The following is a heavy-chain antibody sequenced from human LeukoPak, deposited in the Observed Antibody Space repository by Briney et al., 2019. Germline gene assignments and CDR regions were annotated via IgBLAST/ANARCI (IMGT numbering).Heavy chain of an antibody. J-gene: IGHJ4*02. V-gene: IGHV4-39*07. CDR1: GGSISSSTYY. CDR3: ARDASPIHYFDY. D-gene: IGHD5-18*01. Sequence: SETLSLTCTVSGGSISSSTYYWGWIRQPPGKGLEWIGSIYYSGSTYYNPSLKSRVTISVDTSKNQFSLKLSSVTAADTAVYYCARDASPIHYFDYWGQGTLVTVSS. CDR2: IYYSGST.